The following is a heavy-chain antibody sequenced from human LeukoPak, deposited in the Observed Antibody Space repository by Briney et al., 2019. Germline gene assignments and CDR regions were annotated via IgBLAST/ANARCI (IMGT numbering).Heavy chain of an antibody. CDR2: INPNSGDT. CDR1: GYSFTRNY. V-gene: IGHV1-2*02. CDR3: ARGYYDSSDFEYFQH. J-gene: IGHJ1*01. D-gene: IGHD3-22*01. Sequence: ASVKVSRKASGYSFTRNYMNWVRQAPGQGLEWMGGINPNSGDTNFAQKFQGRVTMTRDTSISTVYMELSRLRSDDTAVFYCARGYYDSSDFEYFQHWGQGTLVTVSS.